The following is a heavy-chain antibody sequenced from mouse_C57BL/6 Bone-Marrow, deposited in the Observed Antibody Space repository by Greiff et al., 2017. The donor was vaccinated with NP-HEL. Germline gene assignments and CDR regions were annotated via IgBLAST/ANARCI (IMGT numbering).Heavy chain of an antibody. J-gene: IGHJ4*01. CDR3: ARSHGSSYYAMDY. CDR2: IRNKANGYTT. D-gene: IGHD1-1*01. CDR1: GFTFTDYY. V-gene: IGHV7-3*01. Sequence: EVKLMESGGGLVQPGGSLSLSCAASGFTFTDYYMSWVRQPPGKALEWLGFIRNKANGYTTEYSAPVKGRFTISRDNSQSILYLQMNALRAEDSATYYCARSHGSSYYAMDYWGQGTSVTVSS.